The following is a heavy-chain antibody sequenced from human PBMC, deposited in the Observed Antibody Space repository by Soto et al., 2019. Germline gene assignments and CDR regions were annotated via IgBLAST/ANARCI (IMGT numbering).Heavy chain of an antibody. CDR1: GFTFSSYS. Sequence: PGGSLRLSCAASGFTFSSYSMNWVRQAPGKGLECVSSISSSSSYIYYADSVKGRFTISRDNAKNSLYLQMNSLRAEDTAVYYCARNVDTVNGWSDWFDPWGQGTLVTVSS. J-gene: IGHJ5*02. CDR2: ISSSSSYI. D-gene: IGHD5-18*01. V-gene: IGHV3-21*01. CDR3: ARNVDTVNGWSDWFDP.